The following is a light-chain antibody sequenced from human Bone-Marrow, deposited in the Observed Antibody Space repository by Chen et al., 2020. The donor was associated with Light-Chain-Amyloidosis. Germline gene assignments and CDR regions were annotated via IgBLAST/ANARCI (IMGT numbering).Light chain of an antibody. J-gene: IGKJ4*01. Sequence: DIQSTQSPSFLSASVGDRVTITCRASQGISNYFAWFQQTAGKAPKLLIYATSTLQSGVPPRFSGSGSGTEFTLTIGGLQPEDFATYYCLQLSSYPLPFGGGTMVEIK. CDR1: QGISNY. CDR3: LQLSSYPLP. CDR2: ATS. V-gene: IGKV1-9*01.